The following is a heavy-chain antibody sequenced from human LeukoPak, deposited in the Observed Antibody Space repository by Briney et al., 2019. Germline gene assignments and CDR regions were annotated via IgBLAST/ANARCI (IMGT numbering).Heavy chain of an antibody. D-gene: IGHD1-20*01. CDR1: GGTFSSYA. Sequence: ASVKVSCKASGGTFSSYAISWVRQAPGQGLEWMGGIIPIFGTANYAQKFQGRVTITADESTSTAYMELSSLRSEDTAVYYCARSVYNWNDAGTFDYWGQGTLVTVSS. CDR2: IIPIFGTA. CDR3: ARSVYNWNDAGTFDY. J-gene: IGHJ4*02. V-gene: IGHV1-69*13.